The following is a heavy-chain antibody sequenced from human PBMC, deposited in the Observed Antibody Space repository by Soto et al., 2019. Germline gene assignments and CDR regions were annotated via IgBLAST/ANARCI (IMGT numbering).Heavy chain of an antibody. CDR3: VKETYYYDVSSYYPLGS. CDR2: ISRDGTNT. D-gene: IGHD3-22*01. Sequence: GGSLRLSCAASVFTVDDYNMHWVRQAPGKGLEWVSLISRDGTNTNYAESVKGRFTISRDNSKNSLYLQMNSLRTEDTALYYCVKETYYYDVSSYYPLGSWGQGTLVTVSS. V-gene: IGHV3-43*01. J-gene: IGHJ5*02. CDR1: VFTVDDYN.